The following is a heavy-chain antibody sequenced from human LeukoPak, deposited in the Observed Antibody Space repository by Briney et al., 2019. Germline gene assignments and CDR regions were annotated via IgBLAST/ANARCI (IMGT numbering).Heavy chain of an antibody. Sequence: SETLSLTCAVYGGSFSGYYWSWIRQPPGKGLEWIGEINHSGSTNYNPSLKSRVTISVDTSKNQFSLKLSSVTAADTAVYYCTRPYYYYMDVWGKGTTVTISS. CDR1: GGSFSGYY. V-gene: IGHV4-34*01. CDR3: TRPYYYYMDV. J-gene: IGHJ6*03. CDR2: INHSGST.